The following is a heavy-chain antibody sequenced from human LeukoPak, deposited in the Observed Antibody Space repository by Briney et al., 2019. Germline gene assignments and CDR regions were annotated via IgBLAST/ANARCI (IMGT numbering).Heavy chain of an antibody. V-gene: IGHV3-23*01. D-gene: IGHD3-22*01. CDR1: GFTFSSYT. J-gene: IGHJ4*02. Sequence: GGSLRLSCAASGFTFSSYTMTWVRQAPGKGLKWVSTITTGDGNTYYADSVKGRFTVSRDNSKNTLYLQMNSLRAEDTAVYYYAKADYYDSSGYFDYWGQGTLVTVSS. CDR2: ITTGDGNT. CDR3: AKADYYDSSGYFDY.